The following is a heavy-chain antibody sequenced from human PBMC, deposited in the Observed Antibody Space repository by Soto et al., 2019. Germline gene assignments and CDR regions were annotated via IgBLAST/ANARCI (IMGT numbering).Heavy chain of an antibody. D-gene: IGHD6-6*01. CDR1: GDSVSSNSAA. V-gene: IGHV6-1*01. CDR3: AREPSIAARHEVDYFDY. J-gene: IGHJ4*02. CDR2: TYYRSKWYN. Sequence: SQTLSLTCAISGDSVSSNSAACNWIRQSPSRGLEWLGRTYYRSKWYNDYAVSVKSRITINPDTSKNQFSLQLNSVTPEDTAVYYCAREPSIAARHEVDYFDYWGQGTLVTVSS.